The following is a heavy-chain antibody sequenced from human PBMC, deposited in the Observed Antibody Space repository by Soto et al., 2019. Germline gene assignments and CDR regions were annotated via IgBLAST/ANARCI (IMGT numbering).Heavy chain of an antibody. J-gene: IGHJ4*02. CDR1: GLIFSNYK. CDR2: ISTDGSIT. D-gene: IGHD2-8*01. V-gene: IGHV3-74*01. Sequence: GGSLRLSCAASGLIFSNYKTHWVRQAPGKGLVWVSRISTDGSITDYADSVKGRFTVSRDNARNTLYLQMNSLRVDDTAVYYCARDTNGLHYWGQGTLVTVSS. CDR3: ARDTNGLHY.